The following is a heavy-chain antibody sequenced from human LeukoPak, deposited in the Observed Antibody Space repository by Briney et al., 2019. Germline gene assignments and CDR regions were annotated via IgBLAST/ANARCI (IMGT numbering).Heavy chain of an antibody. V-gene: IGHV3-30*19. Sequence: GGSLRLSCAASGFTFSTYGMHWVRQAPGKGLEWVSFMEYDGSNKYYADSVKGRFTISRDNSKNTLYLQMNSLRPEDTAVYYCAREFYSIAAAGTRPFDYWGQGTLVTVSS. J-gene: IGHJ4*02. CDR3: AREFYSIAAAGTRPFDY. D-gene: IGHD6-13*01. CDR1: GFTFSTYG. CDR2: MEYDGSNK.